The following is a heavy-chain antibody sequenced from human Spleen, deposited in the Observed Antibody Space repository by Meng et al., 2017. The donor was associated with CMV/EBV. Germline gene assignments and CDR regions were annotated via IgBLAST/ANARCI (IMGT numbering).Heavy chain of an antibody. Sequence: FTAYYIHWVRQAPGQGLEWMGWINPNSGGTNYAQKFQGRVTMTRDTSISAAYMELSRLKSDDTAVYYCARDRGSAGCGGDCYVFDYWGQGTLVTVSS. D-gene: IGHD2-21*01. J-gene: IGHJ4*02. V-gene: IGHV1-2*02. CDR1: FTAYY. CDR2: INPNSGGT. CDR3: ARDRGSAGCGGDCYVFDY.